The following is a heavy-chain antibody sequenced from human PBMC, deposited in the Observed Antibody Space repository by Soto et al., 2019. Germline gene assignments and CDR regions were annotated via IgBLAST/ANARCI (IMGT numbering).Heavy chain of an antibody. Sequence: EVQLVESGGGLVQPGGSLRLSCAASGFTLSSYSMNWVRQAPGKGLEWVSYISSSSSTIYYADSVKGRFTISRDNAMNSLYLQMNSLRAEDTALYYCARGRADTTPGPNLDYWGQGTLVTVSS. D-gene: IGHD6-25*01. CDR2: ISSSSSTI. J-gene: IGHJ4*01. V-gene: IGHV3-48*01. CDR1: GFTLSSYS. CDR3: ARGRADTTPGPNLDY.